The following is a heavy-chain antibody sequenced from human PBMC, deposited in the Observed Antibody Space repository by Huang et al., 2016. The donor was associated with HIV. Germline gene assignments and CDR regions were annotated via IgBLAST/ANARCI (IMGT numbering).Heavy chain of an antibody. CDR1: GDFISSTNYY. D-gene: IGHD6-13*01. Sequence: QLQLQESGPGQVKPSETLSLTCPVSGDFISSTNYYWGWIRQSPGKGLGWVGSVYQSGRTNYNPSLKSRVTLSVDTSRNQFSLRLNSVTAADTAVYYCASQHIGAAATWFWGRGTQVAVSS. V-gene: IGHV4-39*01. J-gene: IGHJ4*02. CDR3: ASQHIGAAATWF. CDR2: VYQSGRT.